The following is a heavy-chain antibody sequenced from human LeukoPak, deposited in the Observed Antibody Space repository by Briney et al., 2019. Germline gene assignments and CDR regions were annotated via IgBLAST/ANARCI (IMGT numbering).Heavy chain of an antibody. CDR1: GGSISSSSYY. D-gene: IGHD3-22*01. CDR2: IYYSGST. Sequence: SETLSFTCTVSGGSISSSSYYWGWIRQPPGKGLEWIGSIYYSGSTYYNPSLKSRVTISVDTSKNQFSLKLSSVTAADTAVYYWARHWGGDSSGYYLDYWGQGTLVTVSS. J-gene: IGHJ4*02. V-gene: IGHV4-39*01. CDR3: ARHWGGDSSGYYLDY.